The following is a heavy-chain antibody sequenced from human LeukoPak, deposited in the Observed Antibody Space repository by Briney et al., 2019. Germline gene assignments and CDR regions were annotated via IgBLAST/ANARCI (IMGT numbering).Heavy chain of an antibody. D-gene: IGHD5-12*01. CDR1: GFTFSSYA. CDR3: VKDRPTWPIDY. V-gene: IGHV3-23*01. J-gene: IGHJ4*02. Sequence: QPGGSLRLSCAASGFTFSSYAMSWVRQAPGKGLGWVSSISSSGGVPYYADSVKGRFTISRDNSKNTLYLQMNSLRAEDTAVYYCVKDRPTWPIDYWGRGTLVTVSS. CDR2: ISSSGGVP.